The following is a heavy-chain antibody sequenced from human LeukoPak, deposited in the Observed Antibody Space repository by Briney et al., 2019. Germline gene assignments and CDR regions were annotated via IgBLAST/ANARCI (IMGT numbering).Heavy chain of an antibody. D-gene: IGHD3/OR15-3a*01. V-gene: IGHV1-46*01. CDR2: INPSGGST. J-gene: IGHJ4*02. CDR1: GGTFSSYA. Sequence: ASVKVSCKASGGTFSSYAISWVRQAPGRGLEWMGIINPSGGSTTYAQKFQGRVTMTRDTSTSTVYMELSSLRSEDTAVYYCARGGTWTVYYFDYWGQGTLVTVSS. CDR3: ARGGTWTVYYFDY.